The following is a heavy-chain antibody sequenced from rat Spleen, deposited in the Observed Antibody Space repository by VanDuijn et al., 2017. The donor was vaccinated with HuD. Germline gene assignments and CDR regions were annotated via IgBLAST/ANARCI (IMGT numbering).Heavy chain of an antibody. V-gene: IGHV5-29*01. CDR2: ISYDGSKT. Sequence: EVQLVESDRGLVQPGRSLKLSCAASGFTFSDFYMAWVRQAPTKGLEWVATISYDGSKTYYRDSVKGRFTISRDNARSTLNLHMDSLRSEDTAIYYCTRRGYLSDWYFDFWGPGTMVTVSS. J-gene: IGHJ1*01. CDR3: TRRGYLSDWYFDF. D-gene: IGHD4-4*01. CDR1: GFTFSDFY.